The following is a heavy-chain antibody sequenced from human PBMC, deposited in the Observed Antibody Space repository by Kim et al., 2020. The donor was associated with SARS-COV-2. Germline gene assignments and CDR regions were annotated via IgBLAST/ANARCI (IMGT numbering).Heavy chain of an antibody. CDR2: ISGSGTRT. J-gene: IGHJ4*02. Sequence: GGSLRLSCAASGFTFSRYAMSWVRQAPGEGLEWVSGISGSGTRTYYGDSVKGRCSISRDNARNTVTLQMNSLRAEDTAVYYCAKDSGSDFCDQLDCWGQGTLVTVSS. CDR3: AKDSGSDFCDQLDC. D-gene: IGHD3-10*01. V-gene: IGHV3-23*02. CDR1: GFTFSRYA.